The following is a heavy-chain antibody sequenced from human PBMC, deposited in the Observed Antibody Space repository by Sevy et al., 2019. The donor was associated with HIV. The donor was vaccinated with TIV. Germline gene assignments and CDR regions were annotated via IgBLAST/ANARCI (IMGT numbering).Heavy chain of an antibody. D-gene: IGHD2-15*01. J-gene: IGHJ6*02. Sequence: GGSLRLSCAASGFTFSSYGMHWVRQAPGKGLEWVAVISYDGSNKYYADSVKGRFTISRDNSKNTLYLQMNSLRAEDTAVYYCAKVEGYCSRGSCSRIVGDYYYGMDVWGQGTTVTVSS. CDR2: ISYDGSNK. CDR1: GFTFSSYG. V-gene: IGHV3-30*18. CDR3: AKVEGYCSRGSCSRIVGDYYYGMDV.